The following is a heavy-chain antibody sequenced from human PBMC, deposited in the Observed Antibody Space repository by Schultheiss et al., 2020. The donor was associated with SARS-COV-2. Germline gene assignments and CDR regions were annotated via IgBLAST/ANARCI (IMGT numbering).Heavy chain of an antibody. D-gene: IGHD6-19*01. CDR3: ARLGSGWYETYYGMDV. Sequence: GSLRLSCAASGFTFSTYWMTWVRQAPGKGLEWVANIKHDGSEKTYVNSVKGRFTISRDNAKNSLYLQMNSLRVEDTAVYYCARLGSGWYETYYGMDVWGQGTTVTVSS. V-gene: IGHV3-7*01. J-gene: IGHJ6*02. CDR1: GFTFSTYW. CDR2: IKHDGSEK.